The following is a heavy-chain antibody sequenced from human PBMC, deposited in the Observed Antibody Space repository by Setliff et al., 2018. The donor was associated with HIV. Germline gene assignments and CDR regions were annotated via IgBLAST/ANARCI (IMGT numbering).Heavy chain of an antibody. J-gene: IGHJ4*02. D-gene: IGHD3-3*01. CDR2: IYHSGST. V-gene: IGHV4-38-2*01. CDR1: GYSISSGYY. Sequence: SETLSLTCAVSGYSISSGYYWGWIRQPPGKGLEWIGSIYHSGSTYYNPSLKSRVTISVDTSKNQFSLKLSSVTAADTAVYYCASLISFYYFDYWCQGTLVTVSS. CDR3: ASLISFYYFDY.